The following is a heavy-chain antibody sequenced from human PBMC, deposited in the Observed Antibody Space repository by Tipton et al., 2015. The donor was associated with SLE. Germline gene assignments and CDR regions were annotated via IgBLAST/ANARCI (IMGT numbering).Heavy chain of an antibody. CDR1: GGSISSGDYY. CDR3: ARGGRFRKYGMDV. CDR2: IYTSGST. Sequence: TLSLTCTVSGGSISSGDYYWNWIRQPAGKGLEWIGHIYTSGSTNYNPSLKSRVTISIDTSKNQFSLKLSSVTAADTAVYYCARGGRFRKYGMDVWGQGTTVTVSS. V-gene: IGHV4-61*09. J-gene: IGHJ6*02. D-gene: IGHD3-3*01.